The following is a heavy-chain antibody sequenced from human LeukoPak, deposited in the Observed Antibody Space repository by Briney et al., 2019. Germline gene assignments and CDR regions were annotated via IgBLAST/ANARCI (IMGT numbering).Heavy chain of an antibody. CDR1: GFIFSNAW. D-gene: IGHD5-24*01. J-gene: IGHJ1*01. Sequence: GGSLRLSCAASGFIFSNAWMNWVRQAPGKGLEWVGHIKSKTDGGTTDYAAPVKGRFTISRDDSKNTLYLQMNSLKTEDTAVYYCIRYGYNLAEYYQHWGQGTLVTVSS. CDR3: IRYGYNLAEYYQH. V-gene: IGHV3-15*07. CDR2: IKSKTDGGTT.